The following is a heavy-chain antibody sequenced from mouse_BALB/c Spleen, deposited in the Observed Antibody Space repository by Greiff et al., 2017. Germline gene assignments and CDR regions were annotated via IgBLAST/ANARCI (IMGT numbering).Heavy chain of an antibody. D-gene: IGHD2-1*01. CDR1: GYTFTSYT. Sequence: VKLQESAAELARPGASVKMSCKASGYTFTSYTMHWVKQRPGQGLEWIGYINPSSGYTEYNQKFKDKTTLTADKSSSTAYMQLSSLTSEDSAVYYCARTGGNYVRLRWWGQGTTLTVSS. J-gene: IGHJ2*01. CDR2: INPSSGYT. V-gene: IGHV1-4*02. CDR3: ARTGGNYVRLRW.